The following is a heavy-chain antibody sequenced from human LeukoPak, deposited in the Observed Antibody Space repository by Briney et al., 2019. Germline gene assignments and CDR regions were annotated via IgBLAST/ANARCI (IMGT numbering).Heavy chain of an antibody. Sequence: GGSLRLSCAASGFTFSDYYMSWIRQAPWKGLEWVSYISSSSSYTNYADSVKGRFTISRDNAKNSLYLQMNSLRAEDTAVYYCAREIVGAIDYWGQGTLVTVSS. V-gene: IGHV3-11*06. D-gene: IGHD1-26*01. J-gene: IGHJ4*02. CDR2: ISSSSSYT. CDR1: GFTFSDYY. CDR3: AREIVGAIDY.